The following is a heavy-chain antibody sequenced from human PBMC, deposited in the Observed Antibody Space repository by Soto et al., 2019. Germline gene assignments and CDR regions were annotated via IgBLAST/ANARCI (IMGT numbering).Heavy chain of an antibody. CDR2: INHSGST. CDR3: ARALGYSYVYYYFGMDV. CDR1: GGSFSGYY. D-gene: IGHD5-18*01. V-gene: IGHV4-34*01. J-gene: IGHJ6*02. Sequence: SETLSLTCAVYGGSFSGYYWSWIRQPPGKGLEWIGEINHSGSTNYNPSLKSRVTISVDTSKNQFSLKLSSVTAADTAVYYCARALGYSYVYYYFGMDVWGQGTTVTVSS.